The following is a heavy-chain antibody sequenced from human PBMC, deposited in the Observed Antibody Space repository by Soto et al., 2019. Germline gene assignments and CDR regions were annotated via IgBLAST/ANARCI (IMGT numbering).Heavy chain of an antibody. CDR1: GGSISSHY. J-gene: IGHJ6*02. CDR3: ARISSWYDYYYGMDV. CDR2: IYYSGST. Sequence: SETLSLTCTVSGGSISSHYWSWIRQHPGKGLEWIGYIYYSGSTYYNPSLKSRVTISVDTSKNQFSLKPSSVTAADTAVYYCARISSWYDYYYGMDVWGQGTTVTVSS. D-gene: IGHD6-13*01. V-gene: IGHV4-59*06.